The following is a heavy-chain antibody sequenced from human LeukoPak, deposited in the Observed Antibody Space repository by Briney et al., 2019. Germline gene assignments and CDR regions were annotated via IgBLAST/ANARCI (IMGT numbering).Heavy chain of an antibody. CDR3: ARDMGFDTAQVDY. Sequence: GGSLRLSCAASGFTFSSYSMNWVRQAPGKGLEWVSSISSSSSYIYYADSVKGRVTISRDNAKSSLYLQMNSLRAEDTAVYYCARDMGFDTAQVDYWGQGTLVTVSS. J-gene: IGHJ4*02. CDR2: ISSSSSYI. CDR1: GFTFSSYS. D-gene: IGHD5-18*01. V-gene: IGHV3-21*01.